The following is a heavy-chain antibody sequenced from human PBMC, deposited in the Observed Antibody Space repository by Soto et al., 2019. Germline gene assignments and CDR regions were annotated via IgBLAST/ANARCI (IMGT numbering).Heavy chain of an antibody. CDR1: GDSVSSNSAA. V-gene: IGHV6-1*01. J-gene: IGHJ4*02. CDR2: TYYRSKWYN. CDR3: ARGITKLRSLEDVFDY. D-gene: IGHD1-1*01. Sequence: QTLSLTCAISGDSVSSNSAAWNWIRQSPSRGLEWLGRTYYRSKWYNDYAVSVKSRITINPDTSKNQCSLQLNSVTSEDTAVYSCARGITKLRSLEDVFDYWGQGXLVTVYS.